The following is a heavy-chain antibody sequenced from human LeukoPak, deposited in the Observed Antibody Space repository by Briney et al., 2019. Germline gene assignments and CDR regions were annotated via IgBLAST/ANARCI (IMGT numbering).Heavy chain of an antibody. V-gene: IGHV3-30*02. J-gene: IGHJ4*02. CDR1: GFTFSSFG. D-gene: IGHD2/OR15-2a*01. CDR3: AKDSPTYYADS. Sequence: GGSLRLSCAASGFTFSSFGMHWVRQAPGKGLEWVSSINYNGRDKYYADSVKGRFTISRDSSKNTLSLQMNSLRAEDTAVYFCAKDSPTYYADSWGQGTLVTVSS. CDR2: INYNGRDK.